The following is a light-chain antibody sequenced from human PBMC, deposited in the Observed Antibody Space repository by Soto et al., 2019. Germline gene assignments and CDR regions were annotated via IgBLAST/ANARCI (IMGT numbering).Light chain of an antibody. CDR1: SSDVGDNNY. Sequence: QSALTQPASVSGSPGQSITISCTGTSSDVGDNNYVSWYQQHPGKAPKLMIYDVTHRPSGISDRFSGSKSGNTASLTISGLQAEDEADYYCSSYTSSSTLDVVGTGTKVTVL. CDR3: SSYTSSSTLDV. V-gene: IGLV2-14*01. CDR2: DVT. J-gene: IGLJ1*01.